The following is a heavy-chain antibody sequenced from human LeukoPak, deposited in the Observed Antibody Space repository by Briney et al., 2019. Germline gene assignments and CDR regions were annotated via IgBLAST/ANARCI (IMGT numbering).Heavy chain of an antibody. CDR2: IYYSGST. Sequence: SETLSLTCTVSGGSISSSSYYWGWIRQPPGKGLEWIGSIYYSGSTYYNPSLKSRVTISVDTSKNQFSLKLSSVTAADTAVYYCADSNSWFYWGQGTLVTVSS. V-gene: IGHV4-39*01. CDR1: GGSISSSSYY. J-gene: IGHJ4*02. D-gene: IGHD6-13*01. CDR3: ADSNSWFY.